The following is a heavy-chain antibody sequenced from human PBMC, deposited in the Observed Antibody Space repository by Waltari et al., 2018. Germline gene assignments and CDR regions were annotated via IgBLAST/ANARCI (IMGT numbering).Heavy chain of an antibody. CDR1: GFTFSGST. CDR3: TGGAVTGTDF. J-gene: IGHJ4*02. D-gene: IGHD6-13*01. Sequence: EVQVVESGGGLVQPGGSLRSPGATSGFTFSGSTIHWVRQTSGKGLEWIGRIRSKPNNYATRYTASVEGRFTISRDDSENTAYLQMSSLMTEDTAVYYCTGGAVTGTDFWGQGTLVTVSS. V-gene: IGHV3-73*01. CDR2: IRSKPNNYAT.